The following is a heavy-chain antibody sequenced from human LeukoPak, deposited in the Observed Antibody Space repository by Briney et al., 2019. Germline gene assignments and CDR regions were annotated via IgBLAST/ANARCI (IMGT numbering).Heavy chain of an antibody. CDR1: GFTFSSYG. D-gene: IGHD3-10*02. V-gene: IGHV3-48*04. CDR2: ISSSTTII. Sequence: QPGGSLRLSCAASGFTFSSYGMNWVRQAPGKGLEWVSYISSSTTIIYYESSVKGRFTISRDNAKNSLYLQMNSLRAEDTAVYYCAELGITMIGGVWGKGTTVTISS. J-gene: IGHJ6*04. CDR3: AELGITMIGGV.